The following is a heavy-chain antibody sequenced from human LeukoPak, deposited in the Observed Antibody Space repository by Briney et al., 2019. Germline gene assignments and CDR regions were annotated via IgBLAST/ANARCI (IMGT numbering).Heavy chain of an antibody. V-gene: IGHV3-30-3*01. CDR3: AKDSSLCYSSGCFDY. D-gene: IGHD6-19*01. CDR2: ISYDGSNK. J-gene: IGHJ4*02. CDR1: GFTFSSYA. Sequence: SGGSLRLSCAASGFTFSSYAMHWVRQAPGKGLEWVAVISYDGSNKYYADSVKGRFTISRDNAKNSLYLQMNSLRAEDTALYYCAKDSSLCYSSGCFDYWGQGTLVTVSS.